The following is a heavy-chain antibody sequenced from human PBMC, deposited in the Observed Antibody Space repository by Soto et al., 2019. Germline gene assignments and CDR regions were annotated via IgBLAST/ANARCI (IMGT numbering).Heavy chain of an antibody. CDR2: TYHSGTF. Sequence: SQTLSLTCAVSGGSISAAGDSWSWIRQPPGGGLKWIGYTYHSGTFLYNPALNTRLTMSLDRSNNQFSLTLSSVAAADTAVYYCARAQFYSGSGRYNNLMFDPWGQGTQVTVSS. CDR3: ARAQFYSGSGRYNNLMFDP. V-gene: IGHV4-30-2*01. J-gene: IGHJ5*02. D-gene: IGHD3-10*01. CDR1: GGSISAAGDS.